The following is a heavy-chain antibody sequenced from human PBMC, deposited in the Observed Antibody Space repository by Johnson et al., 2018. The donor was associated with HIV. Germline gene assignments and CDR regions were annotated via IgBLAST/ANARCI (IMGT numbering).Heavy chain of an antibody. CDR3: ARDRPRGSYYVDAFDI. Sequence: VQLVESGGGLVQPGGSLRLSCAASGFTFSSYWMSWVRQAPGKGLEWVANIKQDGSEKYYVDSVKGRFTISRDNSKNTLYLHMNSLRAEDTAVYYCARDRPRGSYYVDAFDIWGQGTMVTVSS. J-gene: IGHJ3*02. CDR2: IKQDGSEK. V-gene: IGHV3-7*01. D-gene: IGHD1-26*01. CDR1: GFTFSSYW.